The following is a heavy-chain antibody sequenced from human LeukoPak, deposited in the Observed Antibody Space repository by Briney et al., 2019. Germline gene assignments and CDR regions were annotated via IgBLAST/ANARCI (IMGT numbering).Heavy chain of an antibody. CDR2: INHSGST. CDR3: ARRTRGYGYGSYYYGMDV. Sequence: SETLSLTCAVYGGSFSGYYWSWIRQPPGKGLEWIGEINHSGSTNYNPSLKSRVTISVDTSKNQFSLKLSSVTAADTAVYYCARRTRGYGYGSYYYGMDVWGQGTTVTVSS. CDR1: GGSFSGYY. D-gene: IGHD5-18*01. J-gene: IGHJ6*02. V-gene: IGHV4-34*01.